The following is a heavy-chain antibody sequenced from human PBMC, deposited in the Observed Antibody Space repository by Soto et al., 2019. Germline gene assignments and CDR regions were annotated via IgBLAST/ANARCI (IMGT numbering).Heavy chain of an antibody. Sequence: PSETLSLTCAVYGGSFSGYYWSWIRQPPGKGLEWIGEINHSGSTNYNPSLKSRVTISVDTSKNQFSLKLSSVTAADTAVYYCARSTTGYYYYGMDGWGQGTTVTFSS. CDR2: INHSGST. D-gene: IGHD4-4*01. V-gene: IGHV4-34*01. CDR1: GGSFSGYY. J-gene: IGHJ6*02. CDR3: ARSTTGYYYYGMDG.